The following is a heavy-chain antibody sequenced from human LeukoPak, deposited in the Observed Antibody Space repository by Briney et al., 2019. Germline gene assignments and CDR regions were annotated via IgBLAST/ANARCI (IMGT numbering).Heavy chain of an antibody. Sequence: GASVKVSCKASGYTFTSYDINWVRQATGQGLEWMGWMNPSSGNTGYAQKLQGRVTMTRNTSISTAYMELSSLRSEDTAVYYCARARYRLRYYYGSGSYYKDYWGQGTLVTVSS. V-gene: IGHV1-8*01. CDR1: GYTFTSYD. CDR3: ARARYRLRYYYGSGSYYKDY. CDR2: MNPSSGNT. J-gene: IGHJ4*02. D-gene: IGHD3-10*01.